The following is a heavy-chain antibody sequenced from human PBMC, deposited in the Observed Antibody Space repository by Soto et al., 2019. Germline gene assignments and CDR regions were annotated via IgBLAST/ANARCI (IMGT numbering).Heavy chain of an antibody. J-gene: IGHJ4*02. CDR3: VALAR. CDR1: GYTFTTYD. D-gene: IGHD6-6*01. CDR2: MKPSSGDT. Sequence: QVQLVQSGAEVRAPGASVKVSCKASGYTFTTYDINWVRQATGQGLELMGWMKPSSGDTGYGQKFQGRVALTRDTSTSTAYMELSGLKSGDTAVYYCVALARWGQGTLVTVSS. V-gene: IGHV1-8*01.